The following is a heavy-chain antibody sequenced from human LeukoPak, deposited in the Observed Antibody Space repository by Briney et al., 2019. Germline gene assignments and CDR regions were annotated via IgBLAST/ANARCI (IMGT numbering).Heavy chain of an antibody. CDR1: GFTFSSDE. V-gene: IGHV3-48*03. CDR2: ISSSGSTI. J-gene: IGHJ6*04. Sequence: GGSLRLSCAASGFTFSSDEMNWVRQAPGKGLEWVSYISSSGSTIYYADSVKGRFTISRDNAKNSLYLQMNSLRAEDTAVYYCARDGWIQLWTHYYYYDMDVWGKGTTVTVSS. CDR3: ARDGWIQLWTHYYYYDMDV. D-gene: IGHD5-18*01.